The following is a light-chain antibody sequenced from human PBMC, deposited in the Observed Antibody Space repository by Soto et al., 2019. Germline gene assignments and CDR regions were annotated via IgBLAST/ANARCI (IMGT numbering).Light chain of an antibody. V-gene: IGKV3-20*01. J-gene: IGKJ4*01. Sequence: EIVLTQSPVTLSLSPGERAALSCRASQRVSKSNIGWYQHKTGQAPRLLIYGATKTTSGVPDRFSGSGSGTDFTLIISSLDPEDSAVYYCQHYGISFLPFGGGTSVEIK. CDR3: QHYGISFLP. CDR1: QRVSKSN. CDR2: GAT.